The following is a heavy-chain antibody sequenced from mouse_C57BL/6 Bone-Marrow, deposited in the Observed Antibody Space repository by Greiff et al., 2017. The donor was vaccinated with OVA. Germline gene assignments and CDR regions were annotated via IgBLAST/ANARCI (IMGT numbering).Heavy chain of an antibody. CDR1: GYTFTDYY. CDR3: AREGYGNY. V-gene: IGHV1-19*01. J-gene: IGHJ2*01. CDR2: INPYNGGT. D-gene: IGHD2-1*01. Sequence: VQLKQSGPVLVKPGASVKMSCKASGYTFTDYYMNWVKQSHGKSLEWIGVINPYNGGTSYNQKFKGKATLTVDKSSSTAYMELNSLTSEDSAVYYCAREGYGNYWGQGTTLTVSS.